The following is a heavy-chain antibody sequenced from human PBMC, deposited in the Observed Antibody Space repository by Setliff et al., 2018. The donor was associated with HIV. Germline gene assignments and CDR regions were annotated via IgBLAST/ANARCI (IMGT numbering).Heavy chain of an antibody. CDR1: DASISNYH. V-gene: IGHV3-48*01. CDR3: ASGAADGWDLDH. Sequence: ETLSLTCTVSDASISNYHWSWVRQAPGKGPEWVAYINAESGTYYADSVKGRFTISRDNAKNSLYMQMKSLRVEDTAVYYCASGAADGWDLDHWGQGTLVTVSS. CDR2: INAESGT. J-gene: IGHJ4*02. D-gene: IGHD6-19*01.